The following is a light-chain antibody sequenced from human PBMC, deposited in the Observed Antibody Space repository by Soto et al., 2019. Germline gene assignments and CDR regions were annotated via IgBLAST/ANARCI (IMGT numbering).Light chain of an antibody. Sequence: DIQLTQSPSFLSASVGDRVTITCRASQDISNFLAWFQQQPGSAPKLLLNCASTLKTGVPSMFSGSGSATEFTLTISSVQPEDFATYYCHQRDTSPLTFGGGTKVEI. CDR1: QDISNF. V-gene: IGKV1-9*01. CDR3: HQRDTSPLT. J-gene: IGKJ4*01. CDR2: CAS.